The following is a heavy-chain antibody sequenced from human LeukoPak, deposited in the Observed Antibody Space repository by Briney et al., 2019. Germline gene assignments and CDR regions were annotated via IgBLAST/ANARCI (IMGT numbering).Heavy chain of an antibody. Sequence: GGSLRLSCAVSGFNFRDHWMDWVRQAPGKGLQWVGHIKNDGSETYYLDSLKGRFSISRDNTNNALYLQMNSLRVEDTAVYYCTVFGDSNHWGQGTLVTVSS. CDR2: IKNDGSET. D-gene: IGHD4-17*01. CDR3: TVFGDSNH. V-gene: IGHV3-7*03. J-gene: IGHJ5*02. CDR1: GFNFRDHW.